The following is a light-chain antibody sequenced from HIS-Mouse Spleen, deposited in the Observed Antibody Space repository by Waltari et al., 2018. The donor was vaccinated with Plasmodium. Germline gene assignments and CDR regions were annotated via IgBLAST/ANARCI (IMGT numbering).Light chain of an antibody. CDR3: QTWGTGFWV. CDR2: LNSDGSH. Sequence: QLVLTQSPSASDSLGASVKLTCTLSSGPSSYAIAWHQQQPEKGPRYLMKLNSDGSHSKGDGIPDRFSGSSSGAERYLTISSLQSEDEADYYCQTWGTGFWVFGGGTKLTVL. V-gene: IGLV4-69*01. J-gene: IGLJ3*02. CDR1: SGPSSYA.